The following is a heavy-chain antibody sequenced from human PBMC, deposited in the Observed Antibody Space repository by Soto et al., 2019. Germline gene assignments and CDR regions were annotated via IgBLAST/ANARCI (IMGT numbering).Heavy chain of an antibody. CDR1: GFTFSSYA. D-gene: IGHD4-17*01. CDR2: ISGSGGST. V-gene: IGHV3-23*01. J-gene: IGHJ4*02. Sequence: EVHLLESGGGLVQPGGSLRLSCAASGFTFSSYAMNWVRQAPGKGLEWVSSISGSGGSTYYADSVKGRFTISRDNSENTLFLQVNSLRAEDTAVYYCAKVAGSYGGNTGPCDYWGQGTLVTVSS. CDR3: AKVAGSYGGNTGPCDY.